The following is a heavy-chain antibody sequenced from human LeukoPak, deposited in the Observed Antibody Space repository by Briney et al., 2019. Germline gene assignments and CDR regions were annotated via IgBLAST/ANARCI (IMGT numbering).Heavy chain of an antibody. J-gene: IGHJ4*02. V-gene: IGHV3-21*01. CDR1: GFSFSNSA. D-gene: IGHD6-19*01. CDR2: ISSGSSYK. Sequence: GGSLRLSCAASGFSFSNSAMHWVRQAPGKGLEWVSSISSGSSYKYSADSVKGRFTISRDNAKNSLFLQMNSLRAEDSAVYYCTRGPTLIGVAGTWPLDYWGQGTLVTVSS. CDR3: TRGPTLIGVAGTWPLDY.